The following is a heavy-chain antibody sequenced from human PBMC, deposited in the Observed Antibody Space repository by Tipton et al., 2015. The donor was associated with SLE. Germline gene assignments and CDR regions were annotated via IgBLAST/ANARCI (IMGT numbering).Heavy chain of an antibody. CDR2: INPNSGGT. V-gene: IGHV1-2*02. CDR3: AITLTYRSGAYYFDY. J-gene: IGHJ4*02. Sequence: QLVQSGAEVKKPGASVKVSCKASGYSFTDYYMYWVRQAPGQGLEWMGWINPNSGGTNYAQNFQGRVTMTRDTSISTAYMELSRLRSDDTAVYYCAITLTYRSGAYYFDYWGQGTLVTVSS. CDR1: GYSFTDYY. D-gene: IGHD6-19*01.